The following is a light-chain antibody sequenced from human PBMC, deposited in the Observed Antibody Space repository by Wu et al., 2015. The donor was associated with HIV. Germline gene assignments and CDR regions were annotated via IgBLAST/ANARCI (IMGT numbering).Light chain of an antibody. V-gene: IGKV3-20*01. J-gene: IGKJ1*01. CDR1: QPVTSNY. Sequence: EIVLTQSPGTLSLSPGERATLSCRASQPVTSNYLAFYQQKPGQAPRLLIYGASSRATGIPDRFSGSGSVTDFTLTITRLEPEDFAVYYCQQYGTSPQTFGQGTKVEIK. CDR2: GAS. CDR3: QQYGTSPQT.